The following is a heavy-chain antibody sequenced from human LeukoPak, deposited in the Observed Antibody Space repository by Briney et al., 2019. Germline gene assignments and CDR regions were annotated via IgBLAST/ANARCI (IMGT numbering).Heavy chain of an antibody. J-gene: IGHJ4*02. D-gene: IGHD2-2*01. CDR1: GFTFSSYG. CDR2: ISYDGSNK. V-gene: IGHV3-30*18. CDR3: TKDEGGFIVVVPAVHFDY. Sequence: GGTLRLSCAASGFTFSSYGMHWVRQAPGKGLEWVAVISYDGSNKYYADYVKGRFTISRANSKNTLYLQINSMGAEDTEEYYCTKDEGGFIVVVPAVHFDYWGQETLVTVSS.